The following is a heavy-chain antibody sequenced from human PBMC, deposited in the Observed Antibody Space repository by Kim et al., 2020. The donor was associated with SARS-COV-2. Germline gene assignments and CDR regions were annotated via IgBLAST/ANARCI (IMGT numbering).Heavy chain of an antibody. CDR2: IYYSGTT. J-gene: IGHJ4*02. Sequence: SETLSLTCTVSGGSISSYYWSWIRQPPGKGLEWIGYIYYSGTTNYNPSLKSRVTISVDTSKNQLSLRLSSVTAADTAVYYCAREGIVVAGTDYFDYWGQGTLVTVSS. V-gene: IGHV4-59*01. D-gene: IGHD6-13*01. CDR3: AREGIVVAGTDYFDY. CDR1: GGSISSYY.